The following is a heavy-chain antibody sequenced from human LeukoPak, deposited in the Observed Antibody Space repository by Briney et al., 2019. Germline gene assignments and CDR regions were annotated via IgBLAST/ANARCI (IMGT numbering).Heavy chain of an antibody. CDR1: GFTFSSYA. J-gene: IGHJ4*02. V-gene: IGHV3-23*01. Sequence: GGSLRLSCAASGFTFSSYAMSWVRQAPGKGLEWVSAISGSGGSTYYADSVKGRFTISRDNSMNTLYLQMNSLRAEDTAVNYCAKDGPTGGWNKGESYFDYWGQGTLVTVSS. CDR3: AKDGPTGGWNKGESYFDY. CDR2: ISGSGGST. D-gene: IGHD1/OR15-1a*01.